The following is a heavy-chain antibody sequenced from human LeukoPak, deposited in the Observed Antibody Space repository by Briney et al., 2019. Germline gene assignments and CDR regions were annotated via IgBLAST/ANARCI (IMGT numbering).Heavy chain of an antibody. V-gene: IGHV3-30*02. D-gene: IGHD6-13*01. CDR2: TRYDGSNK. CDR3: AKGGSSWYEGNDWFDP. J-gene: IGHJ5*02. CDR1: GFTFSTYG. Sequence: GGSLRLSCAASGFTFSTYGMHWVRQAPGKGLEWVAFTRYDGSNKYYADSVKGRFTISRDNAKNSLYLQMNSLRAEDMALYYCAKGGSSWYEGNDWFDPWGQGTLVTVSS.